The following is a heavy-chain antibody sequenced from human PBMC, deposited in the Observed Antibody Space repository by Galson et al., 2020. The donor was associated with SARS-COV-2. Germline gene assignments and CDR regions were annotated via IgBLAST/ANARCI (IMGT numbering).Heavy chain of an antibody. J-gene: IGHJ1*01. CDR1: GGSINSHY. D-gene: IGHD3-22*01. Sequence: SETLSLTCSVSGGSINSHYWSWIRQPPGKGLEWIGYISDTGTSSYNPSLKSRVVMSVDTSRNQFSLRLSAVTAADTAIYYCVRNDQYGSNGYSLEYCLDGGQGPPVAVSS. CDR3: VRNDQYGSNGYSLEYCLD. V-gene: IGHV4-59*11. CDR2: ISDTGTS.